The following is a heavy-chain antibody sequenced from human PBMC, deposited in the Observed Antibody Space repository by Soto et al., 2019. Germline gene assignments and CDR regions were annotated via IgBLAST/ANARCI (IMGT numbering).Heavy chain of an antibody. CDR1: GGSISSGGYY. Sequence: TLSLGCTVSGGSISSGGYYWSWIRQHPGKGLEWIGYFYYSGSTYYNPSLKSRVTISVDTSKNQLPLKLMSVTAADTAVYYCARSVFPWGQGTQVTVSS. V-gene: IGHV4-31*03. CDR3: ARSVFP. J-gene: IGHJ5*02. CDR2: FYYSGST.